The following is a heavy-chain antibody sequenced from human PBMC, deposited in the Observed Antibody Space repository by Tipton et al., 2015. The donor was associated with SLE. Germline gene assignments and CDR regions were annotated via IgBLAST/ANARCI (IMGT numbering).Heavy chain of an antibody. V-gene: IGHV5-51*01. D-gene: IGHD2-15*01. CDR1: AYSFTNYE. CDR3: ARRGSGQERWLDP. Sequence: VQLVQSGPEVKKPGESLKISCKASAYSFTNYEIAWVRQMPGRGLEWLGIIFLGDGDITYSPSLQGQLTISADKSISTAYLQWGSLKASDTAIYYCARRGSGQERWLDPWGQGTQVTVSS. CDR2: IFLGDGDI. J-gene: IGHJ5*02.